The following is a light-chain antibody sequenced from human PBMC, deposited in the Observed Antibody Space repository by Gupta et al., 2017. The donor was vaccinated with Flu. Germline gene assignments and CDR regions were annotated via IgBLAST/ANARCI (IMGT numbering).Light chain of an antibody. CDR3: QVWESSTEV. Sequence: SSELTQPLSVSVALGQTARITCGGNNIGSKNVHWYQQKPGQAPVLVSYRDSNRPSGIPERFSGSNSGNTATLTISRAQAGDEADYYCQVWESSTEVFGGGTKLTV. J-gene: IGLJ3*02. V-gene: IGLV3-9*01. CDR1: NIGSKN. CDR2: RDS.